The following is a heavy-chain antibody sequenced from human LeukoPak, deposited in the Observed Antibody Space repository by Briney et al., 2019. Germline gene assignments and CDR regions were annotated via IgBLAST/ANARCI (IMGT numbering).Heavy chain of an antibody. D-gene: IGHD3-10*01. J-gene: IGHJ4*02. CDR2: IYYSGST. CDR3: ARATYYYGSGSYYQIDY. CDR1: GGSISSGDYY. V-gene: IGHV4-30-4*01. Sequence: SETLSLTCTVSGGSISSGDYYWSWIRQPPGKGLEWIGYIYYSGSTYYNPSLKSRVTISVDTSKNQFSLKLSSVTAADTAVYYCARATYYYGSGSYYQIDYWGQGTLVTVSS.